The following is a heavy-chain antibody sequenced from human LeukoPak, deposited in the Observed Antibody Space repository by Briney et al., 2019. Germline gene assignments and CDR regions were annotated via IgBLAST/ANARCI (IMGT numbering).Heavy chain of an antibody. Sequence: PGGSLRLSCAASGFTFDDYAMHWVRQAPGKGLVWVSRINSDGSSTSYADSVKGRFTISRDNAKNTLYLQMNSLRAEDTAVYYCAREEDYGSGSRNYYYYYYMDVWGKGTTVTISS. CDR2: INSDGSST. V-gene: IGHV3-74*01. J-gene: IGHJ6*03. CDR3: AREEDYGSGSRNYYYYYYMDV. D-gene: IGHD3-10*01. CDR1: GFTFDDYA.